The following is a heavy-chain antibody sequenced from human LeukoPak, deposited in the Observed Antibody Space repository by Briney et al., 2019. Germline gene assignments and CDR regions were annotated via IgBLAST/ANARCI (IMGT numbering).Heavy chain of an antibody. CDR2: IYYSGSS. V-gene: IGHV4-39*01. J-gene: IGHJ4*02. Sequence: SETLSLTCAVSGDSISSSNYYWGWTRQPPGKGLEWIGSIYYSGSSYYNPSLKSRVTISVDTSKNQFSLRLKSVTAADTAVYYCATPRKYDLWTGFSTYFDYWGQGILVTVSS. CDR3: ATPRKYDLWTGFSTYFDY. D-gene: IGHD3/OR15-3a*01. CDR1: GDSISSSNYY.